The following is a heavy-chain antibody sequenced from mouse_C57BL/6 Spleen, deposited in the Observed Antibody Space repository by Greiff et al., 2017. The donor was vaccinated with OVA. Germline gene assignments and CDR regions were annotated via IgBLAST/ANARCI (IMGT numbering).Heavy chain of an antibody. CDR3: VRQEYGSSYYAMDY. Sequence: EVKLVESGGGLVQPKGSLKLSCAASGFSFNTYAMNWVRQAPGQGLEWVARIRSKSNNYATYYADSVKDRFTISRDDSESMLYLQMNNLKTEDTAMDDCVRQEYGSSYYAMDYWGQGTTVTVSS. V-gene: IGHV10-1*01. D-gene: IGHD1-1*01. CDR1: GFSFNTYA. J-gene: IGHJ4*01. CDR2: IRSKSNNYAT.